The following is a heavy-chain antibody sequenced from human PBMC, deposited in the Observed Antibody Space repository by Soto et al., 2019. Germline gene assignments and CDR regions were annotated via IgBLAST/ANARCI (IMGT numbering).Heavy chain of an antibody. CDR2: INPSGGST. D-gene: IGHD3-22*01. V-gene: IGHV1-46*01. CDR1: GYTFTSYY. Sequence: VASVKVSCKASGYTFTSYYMHWVRQAPGQGLEWMGIINPSGGSTSYAQKFQGRVTMTRDTSTSTVYMELSSLRSEDTAVYYCARDDYYDSSGYYPWFDPWGQGTLVTVSS. J-gene: IGHJ5*02. CDR3: ARDDYYDSSGYYPWFDP.